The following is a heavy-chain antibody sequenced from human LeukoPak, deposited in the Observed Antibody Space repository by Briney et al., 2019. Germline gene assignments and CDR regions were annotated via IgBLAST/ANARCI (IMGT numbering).Heavy chain of an antibody. V-gene: IGHV4-34*01. Sequence: ASETLSLTCAVYGGSFSGFYRSWIRQPPGKGLEWIGEINHSGSTNYNPSLTSRVTLSVDTSKNQFSLKLSSVTAADTAVYYCARGLVGATTNFDYWGQGTLVTVSS. CDR3: ARGLVGATTNFDY. CDR1: GGSFSGFY. D-gene: IGHD1-26*01. CDR2: INHSGST. J-gene: IGHJ4*02.